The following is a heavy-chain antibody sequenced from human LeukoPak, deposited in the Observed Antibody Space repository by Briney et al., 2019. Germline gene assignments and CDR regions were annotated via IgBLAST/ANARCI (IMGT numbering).Heavy chain of an antibody. J-gene: IGHJ4*02. Sequence: GASVKVSCKVSGYTLTELSMHWVRQAPGKGLEWMGGFDPEDGETIYAQKFQGRVTTTEDTSTDTAYMELSSLRSEDTAVHYCATDLNSIAVAGQDYWGQGTLVTVSP. CDR3: ATDLNSIAVAGQDY. CDR1: GYTLTELS. V-gene: IGHV1-24*01. D-gene: IGHD6-19*01. CDR2: FDPEDGET.